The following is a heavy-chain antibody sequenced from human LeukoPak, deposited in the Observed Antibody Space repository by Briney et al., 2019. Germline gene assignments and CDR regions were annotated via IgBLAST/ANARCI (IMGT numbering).Heavy chain of an antibody. V-gene: IGHV1-69*13. D-gene: IGHD3-22*01. CDR1: GGAFSSYA. Sequence: SVKVSCKASGGAFSSYAISWVRQAPGQGLEWMRGIIPIFGTANYAQKFQGRVTITADESTSTAYMELSSLRSEDTAVYYCARDRTTAYYHDSSGYDYWGQGTLVTVSS. CDR2: IIPIFGTA. CDR3: ARDRTTAYYHDSSGYDY. J-gene: IGHJ4*02.